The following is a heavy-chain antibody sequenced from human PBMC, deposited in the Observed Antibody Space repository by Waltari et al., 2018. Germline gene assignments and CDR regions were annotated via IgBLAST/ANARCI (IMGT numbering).Heavy chain of an antibody. CDR3: ARDSGYSVAWSVGDY. V-gene: IGHV3-30-3*01. D-gene: IGHD6-19*01. CDR1: GFTFNSDA. Sequence: QVQLVESGGGVVQPGRSLRVSCAASGFTFNSDAMHWVRQAPGKGLEWVSVISYDGNIKYYAGSVKGRFTISRDNSKNTLYLQMNDLRSDDTAVYFCARDSGYSVAWSVGDYWGQGTLVTVSS. CDR2: ISYDGNIK. J-gene: IGHJ4*02.